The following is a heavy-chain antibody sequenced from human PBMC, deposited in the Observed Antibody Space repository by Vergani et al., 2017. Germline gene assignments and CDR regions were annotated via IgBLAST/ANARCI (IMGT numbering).Heavy chain of an antibody. Sequence: QVQLVQSGAEVKKPGASVKVSCKASGGTFSSYAISWVRQAPGQGLEWMGRIIPILGTANYAQKFQGRVTITADESTSTAYMELSSLRSEDTAVYYCARDVRWLNRMEMGWGQGTLVTVSS. CDR2: IIPILGTA. CDR1: GGTFSSYA. J-gene: IGHJ4*02. V-gene: IGHV1-69*11. CDR3: ARDVRWLNRMEMG. D-gene: IGHD5-24*01.